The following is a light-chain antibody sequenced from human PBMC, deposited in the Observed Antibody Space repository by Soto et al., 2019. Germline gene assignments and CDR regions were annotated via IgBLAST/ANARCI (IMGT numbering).Light chain of an antibody. CDR2: AAS. V-gene: IGKV1-6*01. CDR3: LQKDFYPFT. J-gene: IGKJ3*01. Sequence: AIQMTQAPSSLSASVADRVTITCRASQGIRNDLDWFQQKPRKAPKLLIYAASNLQSRVPARFSGSGSGSVFTLTISSLQPEDFATYYCLQKDFYPFTFGPGTKVDIK. CDR1: QGIRND.